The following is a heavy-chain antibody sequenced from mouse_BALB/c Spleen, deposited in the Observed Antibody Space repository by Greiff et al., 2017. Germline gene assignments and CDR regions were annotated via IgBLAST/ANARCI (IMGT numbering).Heavy chain of an antibody. V-gene: IGHV1S137*01. CDR3: ARAGGYAMDY. CDR2: ISTYYGDA. J-gene: IGHJ4*01. CDR1: GYTFTDYA. Sequence: QVQLKESGAELVRPGVSVKISCKGSGYTFTDYAMHWVKQSHAKSLEWIGVISTYYGDASYNQKFKGKATMTVDKSSSTAYMELARLTSEDSAIYYCARAGGYAMDYWGQGTSVTVSS.